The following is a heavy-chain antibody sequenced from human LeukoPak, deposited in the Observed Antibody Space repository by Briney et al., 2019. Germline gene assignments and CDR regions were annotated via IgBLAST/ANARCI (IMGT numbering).Heavy chain of an antibody. CDR2: IYTSGST. J-gene: IGHJ5*02. D-gene: IGHD3-9*01. Sequence: KPSETLSLTCTVSGGSISSYYWSWIRQPAGKGLEWIGRIYTSGSTNYNPSLKSRVTISVDTSKNQFSLKLSSVTAADTAVYYCARDQENILFDWFDPWGQGTLVTVSS. V-gene: IGHV4-4*07. CDR1: GGSISSYY. CDR3: ARDQENILFDWFDP.